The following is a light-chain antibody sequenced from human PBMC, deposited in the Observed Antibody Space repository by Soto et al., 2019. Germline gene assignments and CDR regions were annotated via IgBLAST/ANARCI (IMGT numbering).Light chain of an antibody. CDR1: QSVRTY. J-gene: IGKJ5*01. V-gene: IGKV3-11*01. Sequence: EIVLTQSPVTLSLSPGERATLSCRASQSVRTYLAWYQVKPGQAPRLVIYDASSRASRVPARFSGSGSGTDLTLTISSLEPEDFALYYCQQRNSWPPITFGQGTRLEI. CDR3: QQRNSWPPIT. CDR2: DAS.